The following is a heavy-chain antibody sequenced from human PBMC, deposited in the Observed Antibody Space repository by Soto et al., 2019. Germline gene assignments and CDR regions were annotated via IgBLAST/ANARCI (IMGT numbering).Heavy chain of an antibody. CDR1: GYTFTSYG. V-gene: IGHV1-18*01. CDR3: ARGGYYDSSGSRNYHYYGMDV. D-gene: IGHD3-22*01. Sequence: ASVKASCKASGYTFTSYGISSVRQAPGQGLEWLAWISPYNDDTNYAQKLQGRVTMTTDTSTRTAYMDLRSLRSDDTAVYYCARGGYYDSSGSRNYHYYGMDVWG. CDR2: ISPYNDDT. J-gene: IGHJ6*02.